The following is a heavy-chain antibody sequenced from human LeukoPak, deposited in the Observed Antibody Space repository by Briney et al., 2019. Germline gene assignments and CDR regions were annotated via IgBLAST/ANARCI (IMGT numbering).Heavy chain of an antibody. D-gene: IGHD3-10*01. J-gene: IGHJ4*02. CDR3: ARSGYLWFGEFSL. CDR2: IGTSSTTI. V-gene: IGHV3-48*04. CDR1: GFTFSSYT. Sequence: PGGSLRLSCAASGFTFSSYTMNWVRQPPGKGLEWVSNIGTSSTTIYYADSVKGRFTISRDNAKNSLYLQMNSLRAEDTAVYYCARSGYLWFGEFSLWGQGTLVTVSS.